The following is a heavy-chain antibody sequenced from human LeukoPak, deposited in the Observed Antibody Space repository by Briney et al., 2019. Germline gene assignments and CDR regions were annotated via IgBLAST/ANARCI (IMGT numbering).Heavy chain of an antibody. CDR2: ITGDGGTT. D-gene: IGHD1-7*01. CDR3: AKDVNYGLYYYYDMDV. V-gene: IGHV3-23*01. CDR1: GFTFGSYA. Sequence: PGGSLRLSCAASGFTFGSYAMSWVRQAPGKGLEWVSAITGDGGTTYYADSVKGRFTISRDNSKNTLYLQMNSLRAEDTALYYCAKDVNYGLYYYYDMDVWGKGTTVTVSS. J-gene: IGHJ6*03.